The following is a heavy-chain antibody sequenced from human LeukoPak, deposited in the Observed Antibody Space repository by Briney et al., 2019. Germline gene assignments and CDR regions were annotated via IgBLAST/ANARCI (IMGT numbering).Heavy chain of an antibody. CDR1: RGSPTSYY. V-gene: IGHV4-59*08. CDR2: IYNSGIT. J-gene: IGHJ3*02. CDR3: ARPRSFCGGDCSSYTFEI. Sequence: ETLSLTCTLSRGSPTSYYWSCVRQPPGNGVEWCGYIYNSGITKYNRSLKSRVAISVDTYNNQFSVRLSSVTAADTAVYYCARPRSFCGGDCSSYTFEIWGEGTMVTVSS. D-gene: IGHD2-21*02.